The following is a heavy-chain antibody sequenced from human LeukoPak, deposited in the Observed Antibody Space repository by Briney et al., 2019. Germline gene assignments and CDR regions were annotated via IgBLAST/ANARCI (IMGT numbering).Heavy chain of an antibody. D-gene: IGHD2-2*01. V-gene: IGHV1-46*01. Sequence: GASVKVSCKASGYTFTSYYMPWVRQAPGQGFEWMGIINPSGGITTYAPKFQGRVTMTRDTSTSTVYMELSSLRSEDTAVYYCARPTSIIPASNIYYYYYGMDVWGQGTTVTVSS. CDR3: ARPTSIIPASNIYYYYYGMDV. CDR2: INPSGGIT. J-gene: IGHJ6*02. CDR1: GYTFTSYY.